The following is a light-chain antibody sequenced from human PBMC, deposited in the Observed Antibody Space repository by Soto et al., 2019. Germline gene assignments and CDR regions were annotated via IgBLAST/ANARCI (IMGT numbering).Light chain of an antibody. V-gene: IGLV1-44*01. CDR1: SSNIAGNT. Sequence: QSALTQPPSLSGTPGQRVTISCSGSSSNIAGNTVHWYQHLPGTAPKLLIYINDQRPSGVPGRFSASTSGTSASLAISGLQSDDEADYYCSSYGGSNTYVVFGGGTKLTVL. J-gene: IGLJ2*01. CDR3: SSYGGSNTYVV. CDR2: IND.